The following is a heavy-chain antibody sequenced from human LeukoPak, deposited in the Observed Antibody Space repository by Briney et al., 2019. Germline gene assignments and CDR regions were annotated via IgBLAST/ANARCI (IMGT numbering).Heavy chain of an antibody. CDR1: GFTFSSYS. CDR2: IRQDGSET. Sequence: PGGSLRLSCAASGFTFSSYSMSWVRQAPGKGLEGVANIRQDGSETYYVDSVKGRFTISRDNAKNSLYLQMNSLRAEDTAVYYCARAAVAGNRYYYYYMDVWGKGTTVTVSS. D-gene: IGHD6-19*01. J-gene: IGHJ6*03. V-gene: IGHV3-7*01. CDR3: ARAAVAGNRYYYYYMDV.